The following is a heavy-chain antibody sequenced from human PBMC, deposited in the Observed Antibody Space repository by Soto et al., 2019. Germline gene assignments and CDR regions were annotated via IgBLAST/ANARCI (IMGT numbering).Heavy chain of an antibody. V-gene: IGHV4-31*03. J-gene: IGHJ5*02. D-gene: IGHD5-12*01. Sequence: SETLSLTCTVSGGSISSGGYYWSWIRQHPGKGLEWIGYIYYSGSTYYNPSLKSRVTISVDTSKNQFSLKLSSVTAADTAVYYCARDDADSGYDPWGQGTLVTVSS. CDR3: ARDDADSGYDP. CDR2: IYYSGST. CDR1: GGSISSGGYY.